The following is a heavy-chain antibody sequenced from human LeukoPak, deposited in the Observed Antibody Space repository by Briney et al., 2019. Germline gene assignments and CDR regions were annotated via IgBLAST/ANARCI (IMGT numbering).Heavy chain of an antibody. CDR3: AKDTHKRELLAAFDI. CDR1: GFTFSSYG. J-gene: IGHJ3*02. CDR2: IRYDGSNK. Sequence: GGSLRLSCAASGFTFSSYGMHWVRQAPGKGLEWVAFIRYDGSNKYYADSVKGRFTTSRDNSKNTLYLQMNSLRAEDTAVYYCAKDTHKRELLAAFDIWGQGTMVTVSS. V-gene: IGHV3-30*02. D-gene: IGHD1-26*01.